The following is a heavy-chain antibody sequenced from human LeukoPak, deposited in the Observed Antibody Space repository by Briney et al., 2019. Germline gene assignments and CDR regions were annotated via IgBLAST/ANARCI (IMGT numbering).Heavy chain of an antibody. CDR3: AKAPRGTVVTAYFDY. D-gene: IGHD4-23*01. CDR2: ISGSGGST. V-gene: IGHV3-23*01. CDR1: GFTFNNYG. J-gene: IGHJ4*02. Sequence: PGGSLRLSCAASGFTFNNYGMSWVRQAPGKGLEWVSAISGSGGSTYYADSVKGRFTISRDNSKNMLYLQMNSLRAEDTAVYYCAKAPRGTVVTAYFDYWGQGTLVTVSS.